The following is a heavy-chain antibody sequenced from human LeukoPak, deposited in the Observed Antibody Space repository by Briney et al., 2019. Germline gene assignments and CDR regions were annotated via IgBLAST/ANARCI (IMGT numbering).Heavy chain of an antibody. CDR2: ISAYNGNT. J-gene: IGHJ4*02. D-gene: IGHD2/OR15-2a*01. CDR3: ARDPGIVY. Sequence: ASVKVSCKASGYTFSAYCMHWVRQAPGQGLEWMGWISAYNGNTNYAQKLQGRVTMTTDTSTSTAYMELRSLRSDDTAVYYCARDPGIVYWGQGTLVTVSS. V-gene: IGHV1-18*01. CDR1: GYTFSAYC.